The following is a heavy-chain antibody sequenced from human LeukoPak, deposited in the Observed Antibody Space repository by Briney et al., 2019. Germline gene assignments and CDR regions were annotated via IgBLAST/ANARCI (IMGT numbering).Heavy chain of an antibody. CDR1: GGSISNYY. Sequence: PSETLSLTCTVSGGSISNYYWSWIRQPAGKGLEWIGRIYSIGNTNYNPSLKSRVTMSVDTSKNQFSLKLSSVTAADTAVYYCARGSASPAAISFDIWGQGTMVTVSS. CDR2: IYSIGNT. V-gene: IGHV4-4*07. J-gene: IGHJ3*02. D-gene: IGHD2-2*02. CDR3: ARGSASPAAISFDI.